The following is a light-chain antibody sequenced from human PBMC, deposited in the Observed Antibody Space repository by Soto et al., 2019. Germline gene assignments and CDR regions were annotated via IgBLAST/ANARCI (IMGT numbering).Light chain of an antibody. CDR2: GAS. J-gene: IGKJ3*01. CDR3: QQNYTTLFT. Sequence: EIVMTQSPATLSVSPGERATLSCRASQSVSSNLAWYQQKPGQAPRLLIYGASTRATGIPARFSGSGSGTEFTLTISSLQSEDFATYYCQQNYTTLFTFGPGTKVGLK. V-gene: IGKV3-15*01. CDR1: QSVSSN.